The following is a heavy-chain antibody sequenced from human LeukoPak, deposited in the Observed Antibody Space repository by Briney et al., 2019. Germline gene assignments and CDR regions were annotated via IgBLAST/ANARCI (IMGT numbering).Heavy chain of an antibody. J-gene: IGHJ2*01. Sequence: SGGSLRLSCAASAFTFSSYAMSWVRQAPGKGLEWVSAVSGSGGSTYYADSAKGRFTISRDNSKNTLYLQINSLRAEDTAEYYCAKTLRESSGREYFDLWGRGTLVTVSS. CDR3: AKTLRESSGREYFDL. CDR2: VSGSGGST. V-gene: IGHV3-23*01. D-gene: IGHD6-19*01. CDR1: AFTFSSYA.